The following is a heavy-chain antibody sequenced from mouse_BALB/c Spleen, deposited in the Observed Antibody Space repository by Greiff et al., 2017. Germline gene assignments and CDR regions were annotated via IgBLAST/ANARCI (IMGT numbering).Heavy chain of an antibody. Sequence: EVNVVESGGDLVKPGGSLKLSCAASGFTFSSYGMSWVRQTPDKRLEWVATISSGGSYTYYPDSVKGRFTISRDNAKNTLYLQMSSLKSEDTAMYYCAREGDVEAMDYWGQGTSVTVSS. V-gene: IGHV5-6*01. CDR2: ISSGGSYT. CDR1: GFTFSSYG. J-gene: IGHJ4*01. CDR3: AREGDVEAMDY. D-gene: IGHD3-3*01.